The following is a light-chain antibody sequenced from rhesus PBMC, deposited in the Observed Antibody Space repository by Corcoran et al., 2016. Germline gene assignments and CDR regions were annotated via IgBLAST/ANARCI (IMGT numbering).Light chain of an antibody. CDR1: QIVTNY. CDR2: GAS. V-gene: IGKV3-53*02. CDR3: QKYDSFPFI. J-gene: IGKJ3*01. Sequence: QVILTQSPVSLSLSPGERATLSCRASQIVTNYLAWYQQKLGQPPKLLIYGASRRATGIPDRFSGSESGPEFTLSISSLDPHDFAVYYCQKYDSFPFIFGPGTKLDIK.